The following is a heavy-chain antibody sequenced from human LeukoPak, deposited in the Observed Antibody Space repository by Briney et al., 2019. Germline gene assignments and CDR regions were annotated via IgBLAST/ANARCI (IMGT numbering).Heavy chain of an antibody. Sequence: PSETLSLTCTVSGGSIRGYYWSWIRQPPGRGVEWIGYMYNSGNTNYNPSLKSRVTISVDTSKNQFSLKLSSVTAADTAVYYCARESSGWYYFDYWGQGTLVAVSS. CDR3: ARESSGWYYFDY. CDR1: GGSIRGYY. J-gene: IGHJ4*02. V-gene: IGHV4-59*01. D-gene: IGHD6-19*01. CDR2: MYNSGNT.